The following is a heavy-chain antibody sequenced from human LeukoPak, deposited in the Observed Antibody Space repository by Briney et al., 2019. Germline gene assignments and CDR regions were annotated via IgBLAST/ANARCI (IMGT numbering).Heavy chain of an antibody. CDR1: GFTFSSHA. D-gene: IGHD5-12*01. CDR3: AKGRGYSGYDFFDY. J-gene: IGHJ4*02. CDR2: ISASGGST. V-gene: IGHV3-23*01. Sequence: PGGSLRLSCAASGFTFSSHAMSWVRQAPGKGLEWVSAISASGGSTFYADSVKGRFTISRDNSQNTLYLQMNSLRAEDTALYYCAKGRGYSGYDFFDYWGQGTLVTVSS.